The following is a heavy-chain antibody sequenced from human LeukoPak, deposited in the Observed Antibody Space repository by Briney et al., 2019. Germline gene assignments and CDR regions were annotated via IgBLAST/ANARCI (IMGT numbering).Heavy chain of an antibody. V-gene: IGHV3-11*03. D-gene: IGHD6-13*01. CDR3: ARHEVAAAGITQYFDF. CDR2: ISGSSTYT. CDR1: GFTFSSYA. J-gene: IGHJ4*02. Sequence: GGSLRLSCAASGFTFSSYAMSWVRQAPGKGLEWISYISGSSTYTNYADSVKGRFTISRDNAKNSLFLQMNSLGAEDTAVFYCARHEVAAAGITQYFDFWGQGTLVTVSS.